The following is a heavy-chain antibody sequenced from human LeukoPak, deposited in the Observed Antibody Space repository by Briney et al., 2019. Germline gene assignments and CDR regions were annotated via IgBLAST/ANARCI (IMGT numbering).Heavy chain of an antibody. CDR3: AKGYYADYGDH. V-gene: IGHV3-30*18. CDR1: AFTFSSHA. Sequence: GRTLTLSCAASAFTFSSHAMHWVSQAPATGLDWVAVISYDGSNKYYADSVKGRFTISRDNSKNTLYLQMNSLRVEDTAVYYCAKGYYADYGDHWGQGTLVTVSS. J-gene: IGHJ4*02. D-gene: IGHD4-17*01. CDR2: ISYDGSNK.